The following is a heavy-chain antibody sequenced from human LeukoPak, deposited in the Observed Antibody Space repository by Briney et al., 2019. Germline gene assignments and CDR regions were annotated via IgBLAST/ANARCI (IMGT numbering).Heavy chain of an antibody. CDR2: IYSSGHT. CDR1: GGSIISGANY. CDR3: ARAPSVDWYKFQL. V-gene: IGHV4-31*03. J-gene: IGHJ1*01. Sequence: SQTLSLTCTASGGSIISGANYWSWIRQRPGRGLEWIGYIYSSGHTYHNPSLKSRVFLSVDTSKRQLSLKLTSVTAADTAVYYCARAPSVDWYKFQLWGQGTLVTVSS. D-gene: IGHD1-14*01.